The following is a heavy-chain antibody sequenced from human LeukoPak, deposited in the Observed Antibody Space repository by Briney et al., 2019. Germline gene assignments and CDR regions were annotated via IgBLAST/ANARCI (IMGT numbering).Heavy chain of an antibody. Sequence: GASVKVSCKAPGYTFTSYYMHWVRQAPGQGLEWKGIINPSGGSTSYAQKFQGRVTMTRDTSTSTVYMELSSLRSEDTAVYYCARDGWENDFWSRGAFDIWGQGTMVTVSS. CDR2: INPSGGST. V-gene: IGHV1-46*01. D-gene: IGHD3-3*01. CDR3: ARDGWENDFWSRGAFDI. J-gene: IGHJ3*02. CDR1: GYTFTSYY.